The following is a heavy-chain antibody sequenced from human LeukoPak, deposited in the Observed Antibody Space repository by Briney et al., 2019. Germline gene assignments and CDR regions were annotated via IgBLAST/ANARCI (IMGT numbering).Heavy chain of an antibody. CDR2: IYPGDSDT. D-gene: IGHD6-19*01. V-gene: IGHV5-51*01. CDR1: GYRFTSYW. J-gene: IGHJ5*02. CDR3: ARQSDSSGWSTFDP. Sequence: NRGESLKISCKGSGYRFTSYWIGWVRQMPGKGLEWMGIIYPGDSDTRYSPSFQGQVTISADKSISTAYLQWSSLKASDTAMYYCARQSDSSGWSTFDPWGQGTLVTVSS.